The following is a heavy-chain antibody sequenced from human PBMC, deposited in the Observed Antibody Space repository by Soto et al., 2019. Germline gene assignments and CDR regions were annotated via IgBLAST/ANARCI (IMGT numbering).Heavy chain of an antibody. J-gene: IGHJ4*02. V-gene: IGHV3-30*18. CDR2: ISYDESNK. D-gene: IGHD3-3*01. CDR1: GFTFNDYA. Sequence: QVQLVESGGGVVQPGRSLKLSCLASGFTFNDYAMHWVRQAPGKGLEWVALISYDESNKDYADSVKGRFTISRDNSKNALYLQINSLRSEDTAVYYCAKLRLATYDFWGGCDSWGRGTLVTVSS. CDR3: AKLRLATYDFWGGCDS.